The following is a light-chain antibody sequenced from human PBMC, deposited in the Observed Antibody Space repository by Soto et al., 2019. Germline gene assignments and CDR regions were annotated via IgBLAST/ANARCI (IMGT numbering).Light chain of an antibody. CDR2: EVS. Sequence: QPVLTQAASVSGSPGQSITISCTGTSSDVGGYNYVSWYQQHPGKAPKLMIYEVSNRPSGVSNRFSGSKSGNTASLTISGLQAEDEADYYCSSYTSSSTLVFGTGTKLIVL. V-gene: IGLV2-14*01. CDR1: SSDVGGYNY. J-gene: IGLJ1*01. CDR3: SSYTSSSTLV.